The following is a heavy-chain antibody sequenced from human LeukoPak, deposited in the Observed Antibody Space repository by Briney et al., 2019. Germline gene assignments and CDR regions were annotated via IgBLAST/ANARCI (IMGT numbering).Heavy chain of an antibody. D-gene: IGHD1-26*01. V-gene: IGHV4-4*07. CDR1: RGSISNYW. CDR3: ARALVGALFDP. J-gene: IGHJ5*02. Sequence: SETLSLTCTVSRGSISNYWWSWIRQAAGKGLEWIGRVYPSGTTHYNPSLQSRVTLSVDTSKNQFSLKLSSVTAADTAVYYCARALVGALFDPWGQGTLVTVSS. CDR2: VYPSGTT.